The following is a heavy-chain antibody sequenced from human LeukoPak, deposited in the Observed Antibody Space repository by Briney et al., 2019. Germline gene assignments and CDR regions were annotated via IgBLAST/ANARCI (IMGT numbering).Heavy chain of an antibody. J-gene: IGHJ2*01. CDR2: IYTSGST. CDR3: ARDWVEVTLPCWYFDL. Sequence: SETLSLTCTVSGGSISSYYWSWIRQPAGKGLEWIGRIYTSGSTNYNPSLKSRVTMSVDTSKNQFSLKLSSVTAADTAVYYCARDWVEVTLPCWYFDLWGRGTLVTVSS. V-gene: IGHV4-4*07. D-gene: IGHD2-21*02. CDR1: GGSISSYY.